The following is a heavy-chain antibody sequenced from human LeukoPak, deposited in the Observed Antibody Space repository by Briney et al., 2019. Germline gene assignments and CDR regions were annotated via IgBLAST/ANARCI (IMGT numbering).Heavy chain of an antibody. Sequence: PSETLSLTCTVSGGSISSYYWSWIRQPPGKGLEWIGYIYYSGSTNYNPSLKSRVTIPVDTSKNQFSLKLSSVTAADTAVYYCARVSIAASFDPWGQGTLVTVSS. J-gene: IGHJ5*02. CDR3: ARVSIAASFDP. D-gene: IGHD6-6*01. CDR2: IYYSGST. V-gene: IGHV4-59*01. CDR1: GGSISSYY.